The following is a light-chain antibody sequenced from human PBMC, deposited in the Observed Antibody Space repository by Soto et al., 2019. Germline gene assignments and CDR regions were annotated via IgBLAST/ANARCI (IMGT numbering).Light chain of an antibody. CDR3: QHYNNWPYT. CDR1: QSVSSN. CDR2: GAS. J-gene: IGKJ2*01. V-gene: IGKV3-15*01. Sequence: EIVMTQSPATLSVSPGERATLSCRASQSVSSNLAWYRQKPGQAPRLLIYGASTRASGVPARFSGSGSGTDFTLTINTLQSEDFAVYYCQHYNNWPYTFGQGTELEIK.